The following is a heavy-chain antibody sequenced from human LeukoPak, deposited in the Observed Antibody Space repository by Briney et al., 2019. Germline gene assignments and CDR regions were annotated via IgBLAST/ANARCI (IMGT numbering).Heavy chain of an antibody. CDR3: TTDNGYPGYSSGWYWDVFDY. Sequence: GGTLRLSCAASGFTFSNAWMSWVRQAPGKGLEWVGRIKSKTDGGTTDYAAPVKGRFTISRDDSKNTLYLQMNSVKTEDTAVYYCTTDNGYPGYSSGWYWDVFDYWGQGTLVTVSS. CDR1: GFTFSNAW. CDR2: IKSKTDGGTT. J-gene: IGHJ4*02. D-gene: IGHD6-19*01. V-gene: IGHV3-15*01.